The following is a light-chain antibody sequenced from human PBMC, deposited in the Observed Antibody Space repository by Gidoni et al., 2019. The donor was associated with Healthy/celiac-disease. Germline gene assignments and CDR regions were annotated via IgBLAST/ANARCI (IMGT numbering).Light chain of an antibody. CDR1: QSISTY. CDR3: QQTYSIPWA. V-gene: IGKV1-39*01. Sequence: DIKMTQPPASLSASVGYRVTLTCRSGQSISTYLNWYQHKPGKSPQLLIYAASSLQRGVPSRFSGSGSGTDFTLSISSLQPVDFATYYCQQTYSIPWAFGQGTKVEIK. CDR2: AAS. J-gene: IGKJ1*01.